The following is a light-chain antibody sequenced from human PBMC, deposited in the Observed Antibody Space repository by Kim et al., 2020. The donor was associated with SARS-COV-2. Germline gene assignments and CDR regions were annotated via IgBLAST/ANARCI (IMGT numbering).Light chain of an antibody. CDR2: GAS. CDR3: QQYEDWPPWT. CDR1: QNIGSK. J-gene: IGKJ1*01. Sequence: PVERVTLTSRASQNIGSKLAWYQKKPGQTPRLLIYGASVRATDVPDRFSGGGSGTEFTLTISSLQSDDVALYFCQQYEDWPPWTFGRGTKVDIK. V-gene: IGKV3-15*01.